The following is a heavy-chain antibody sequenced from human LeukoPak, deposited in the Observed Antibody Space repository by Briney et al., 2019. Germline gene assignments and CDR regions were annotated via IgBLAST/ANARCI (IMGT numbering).Heavy chain of an antibody. D-gene: IGHD6-19*01. V-gene: IGHV3-23*01. J-gene: IGHJ4*02. Sequence: GGSLRLSCAASGFSFSSYWMHWVRQAPGKGLEWVSSISAGGEFIYYADSVRGRLTFSRDNSKNTLYLQMNRLRADDTAVYYCAKSRGIYDNTGWRTFDDWGQGTLVTVSS. CDR3: AKSRGIYDNTGWRTFDD. CDR2: ISAGGEFI. CDR1: GFSFSSYW.